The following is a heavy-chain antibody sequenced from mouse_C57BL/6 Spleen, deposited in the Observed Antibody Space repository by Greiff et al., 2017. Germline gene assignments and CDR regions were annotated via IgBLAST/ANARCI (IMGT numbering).Heavy chain of an antibody. J-gene: IGHJ3*01. D-gene: IGHD3-1*01. CDR1: GFTFSSYT. V-gene: IGHV5-9*01. Sequence: EVQLVESGGGLVKPGGSLKLSCAASGFTFSSYTMSWVRQTPEKGLEWVATISGCGGNTYYPDSVKGRFTISRDNAKNTLYLQLGSLRSEYAALYYCARHLFGAFDWGQGTLVTVSA. CDR3: ARHLFGAFD. CDR2: ISGCGGNT.